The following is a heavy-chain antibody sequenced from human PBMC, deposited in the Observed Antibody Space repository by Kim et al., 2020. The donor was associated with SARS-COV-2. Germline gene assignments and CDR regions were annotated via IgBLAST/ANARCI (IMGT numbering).Heavy chain of an antibody. V-gene: IGHV3-74*01. J-gene: IGHJ4*02. CDR2: INSDGSRT. D-gene: IGHD6-13*01. CDR1: GFTFSNYW. CDR3: ARVQYSSTWYIDY. Sequence: GGSLRLSCAASGFTFSNYWMHWVRQAPGKGLVWVSRINSDGSRTTYADSVKGRFTISRDNAKNTLYLQVNSLRAEDTAVYYCARVQYSSTWYIDYWGQGVLVTVSS.